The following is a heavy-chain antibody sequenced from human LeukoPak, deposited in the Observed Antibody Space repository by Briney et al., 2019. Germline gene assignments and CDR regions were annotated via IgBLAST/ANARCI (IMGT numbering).Heavy chain of an antibody. D-gene: IGHD4-17*01. J-gene: IGHJ4*02. CDR3: ARDRGTVTDEGRFDY. V-gene: IGHV4-4*07. CDR2: IYTSGST. CDR1: GGSISSYY. Sequence: SETLSLTCTVSGGSISSYYWSWIRQPAGKGLEWIGRIYTSGSTNYNPFLKSRVTMSVDTSKNQFSLKLSSVTAADTAVYYCARDRGTVTDEGRFDYWGQGTLVTVSS.